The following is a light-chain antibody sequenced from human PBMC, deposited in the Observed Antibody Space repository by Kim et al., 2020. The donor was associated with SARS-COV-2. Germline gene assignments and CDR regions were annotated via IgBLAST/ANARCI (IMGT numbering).Light chain of an antibody. CDR3: QQYDAPPFT. Sequence: ASVGDRVTITCQASEDVSDYFNWYHQKPGEAPKVLIRDAATLESGVPSRFSTGGYGTEFSLTISSVQPEDIGTYYCQQYDAPPFTFGQGTRLDIK. V-gene: IGKV1-33*01. CDR2: DAA. J-gene: IGKJ5*01. CDR1: EDVSDY.